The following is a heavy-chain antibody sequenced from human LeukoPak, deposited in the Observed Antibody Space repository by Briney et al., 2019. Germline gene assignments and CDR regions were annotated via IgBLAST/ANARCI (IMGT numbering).Heavy chain of an antibody. J-gene: IGHJ6*02. CDR1: GFTFSSYW. V-gene: IGHV3-74*01. CDR2: INGDGRNI. CDR3: TRDLMDYDVSTGLHHYYMNV. D-gene: IGHD3-9*01. Sequence: GGSLRLSCVASGFTFSSYWMHWVRQDPRKGLVWVSRINGDGRNINYADSVRGRFTISRDNAKNTLYLQMNTLRVEDTAVYYCTRDLMDYDVSTGLHHYYMNVWGQGTTVTVSS.